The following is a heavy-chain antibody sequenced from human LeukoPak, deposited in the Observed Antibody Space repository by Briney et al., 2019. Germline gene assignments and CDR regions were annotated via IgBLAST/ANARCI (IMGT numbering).Heavy chain of an antibody. V-gene: IGHV3-23*01. CDR2: ISGRNTGT. D-gene: IGHD3-22*01. J-gene: IGHJ4*02. CDR1: GFNFRIHD. CDR3: ARAMMVVANLWGVFDY. Sequence: GGSLRLSCAASGFNFRIHDMSWVRQAPGKGLEWVSTISGRNTGTYYADSVKGRFTISRDNSKSTLYLQMNSLRVEDTAVYFCARAMMVVANLWGVFDYWGQGALVTVSS.